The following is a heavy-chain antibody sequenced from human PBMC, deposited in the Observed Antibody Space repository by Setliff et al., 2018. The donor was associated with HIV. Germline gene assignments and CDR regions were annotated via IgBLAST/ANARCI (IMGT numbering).Heavy chain of an antibody. D-gene: IGHD3-16*01. CDR3: ARDLDEAVKDADNYVPLDL. Sequence: ASVKVSCKPSGHTFTNYDIHWMRRATGQGLEWMGWMNPNSGVSGYALKFHDRVTMTRDTSITTAYMELSSLTSEDTAVYYCARDLDEAVKDADNYVPLDLWGQGTLVTVSS. J-gene: IGHJ5*02. CDR2: MNPNSGVS. V-gene: IGHV1-8*01. CDR1: GHTFTNYD.